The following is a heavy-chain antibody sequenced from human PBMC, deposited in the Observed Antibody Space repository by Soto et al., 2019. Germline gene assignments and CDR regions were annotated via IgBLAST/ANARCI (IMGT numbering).Heavy chain of an antibody. CDR1: GYTFTRYT. J-gene: IGHJ4*02. CDR2: INPDNGNT. Sequence: ASVKVSCKASGYTFTRYTMNWVRQAPGQRLEWMGWINPDNGNTKSSQKFQDRVIITRDTSASTAYMDLSSLRDEDTAVYYCVRSRSGAVADSFDYWGQGTLVTVSS. CDR3: VRSRSGAVADSFDY. V-gene: IGHV1-3*01. D-gene: IGHD3-10*01.